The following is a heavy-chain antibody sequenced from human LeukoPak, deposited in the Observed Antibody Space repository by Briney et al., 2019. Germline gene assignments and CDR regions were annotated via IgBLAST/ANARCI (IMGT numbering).Heavy chain of an antibody. CDR3: ARGFQRSSSDYYYLPGFEFNNNWFDP. Sequence: TSETLSLTCTVSGGSISSYYWTWIRQPPGKGLEWIGYIYYSGRTNYNPSLKSRVTISVDTSKNQFSLNLSSVTAADTAVYYCARGFQRSSSDYYYLPGFEFNNNWFDPWGQGTLVTVSS. J-gene: IGHJ5*02. V-gene: IGHV4-59*01. CDR2: IYYSGRT. D-gene: IGHD3-22*01. CDR1: GGSISSYY.